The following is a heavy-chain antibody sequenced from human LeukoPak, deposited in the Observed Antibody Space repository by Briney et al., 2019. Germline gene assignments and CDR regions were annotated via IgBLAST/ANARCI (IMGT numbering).Heavy chain of an antibody. CDR1: GFTFNNYG. D-gene: IGHD6-6*01. Sequence: GGSLSLSCAASGFTFNNYGMSWVRQAPGKGLEWVSTISGSGGATYYADSVKGRFTISRDNFKNTLYLQMNSLRAEDTAVYYCAKRAYTSSSLLYYFDYWGQGTLVTVSS. V-gene: IGHV3-23*01. CDR3: AKRAYTSSSLLYYFDY. CDR2: ISGSGGAT. J-gene: IGHJ4*02.